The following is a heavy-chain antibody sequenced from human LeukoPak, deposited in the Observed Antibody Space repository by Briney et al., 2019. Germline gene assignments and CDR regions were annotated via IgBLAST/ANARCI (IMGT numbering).Heavy chain of an antibody. J-gene: IGHJ5*02. CDR3: ARDIYGVSGNLHWFDP. D-gene: IGHD3-10*01. CDR1: GYTFTSYY. Sequence: ASVKVSCKASGYTFTSYYMHWVRQAPGQGLEWMGIINPSGGSTSYAQKFQGRVTMTRDTSTSTVYIELSSLRSEDTAVYYCARDIYGVSGNLHWFDPWGQGTLVTVSS. V-gene: IGHV1-46*01. CDR2: INPSGGST.